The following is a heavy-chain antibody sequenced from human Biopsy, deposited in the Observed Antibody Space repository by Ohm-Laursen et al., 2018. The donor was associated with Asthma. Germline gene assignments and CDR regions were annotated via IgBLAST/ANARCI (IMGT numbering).Heavy chain of an antibody. CDR2: IYSGGTS. Sequence: SLRLSCAASGFAVSRDHMFWVRQAPGKGLEWVSVIYSGGTSHTADSVRGRFTITRDYSKNTLYLQMHSLRAEDTAVYYCARGDSSNWSHYYFDYWGQGTLVTVSS. J-gene: IGHJ4*02. CDR1: GFAVSRDH. V-gene: IGHV3-53*01. CDR3: ARGDSSNWSHYYFDY. D-gene: IGHD3-22*01.